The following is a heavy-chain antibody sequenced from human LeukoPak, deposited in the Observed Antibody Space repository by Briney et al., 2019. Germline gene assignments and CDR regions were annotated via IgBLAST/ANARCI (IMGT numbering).Heavy chain of an antibody. V-gene: IGHV3-30*02. D-gene: IGHD6-19*01. CDR1: GFTFSSYG. J-gene: IGHJ4*02. Sequence: GGSLRLSCGASGFTFSSYGMQWVRQSPGKGLEWVAFIQYDGSNKYYADSVRGRFTISRDNSKNTLYLQMNSLRTEDTAVYYCAKSSGGGWYVRYFDYWGQGALVTVSS. CDR2: IQYDGSNK. CDR3: AKSSGGGWYVRYFDY.